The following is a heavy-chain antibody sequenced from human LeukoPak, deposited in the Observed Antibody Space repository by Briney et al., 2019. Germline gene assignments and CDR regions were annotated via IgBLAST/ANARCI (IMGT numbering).Heavy chain of an antibody. J-gene: IGHJ4*02. Sequence: GASVKVSCKASGYTFTSYYMHWVRQAPGQGLEWMGIINPSGGSTSYAQKFQGRVTMTRDTSTSTVYMELNSLRSEDTAVYYCARAAVAGTLETGYYYFDYWGQGTPVTVSS. V-gene: IGHV1-46*01. CDR3: ARAAVAGTLETGYYYFDY. CDR1: GYTFTSYY. CDR2: INPSGGST. D-gene: IGHD6-19*01.